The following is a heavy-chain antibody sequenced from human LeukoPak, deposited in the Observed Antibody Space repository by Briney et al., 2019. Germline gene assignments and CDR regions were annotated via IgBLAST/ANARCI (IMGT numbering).Heavy chain of an antibody. Sequence: SETLSLTCTVSGGSISSYYWSWIRQPPGKGLEWIGYIHYSGGITYYNPSLKSRVTISVDTSKNQFSLKLSSVTAADTAVYYCARAPVCKSCDAFDIWGQGTMVTVSS. CDR1: GGSISSYY. CDR2: IHYSGGIT. D-gene: IGHD2-15*01. V-gene: IGHV4-59*12. CDR3: ARAPVCKSCDAFDI. J-gene: IGHJ3*02.